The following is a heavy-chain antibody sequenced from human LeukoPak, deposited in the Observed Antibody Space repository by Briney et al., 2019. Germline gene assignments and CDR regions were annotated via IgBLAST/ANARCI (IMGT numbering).Heavy chain of an antibody. J-gene: IGHJ4*02. Sequence: GGSLRLSCAASGFTFSSYWMHWVRQAPGKGLVWVSRINSDGSSTSYADSVRGRFTISRDNAKNTLYLQMNSLRAEDTAVYYCARETFGGVIAPGYWGQGTLVTVSS. D-gene: IGHD3-16*02. V-gene: IGHV3-74*01. CDR1: GFTFSSYW. CDR3: ARETFGGVIAPGY. CDR2: INSDGSST.